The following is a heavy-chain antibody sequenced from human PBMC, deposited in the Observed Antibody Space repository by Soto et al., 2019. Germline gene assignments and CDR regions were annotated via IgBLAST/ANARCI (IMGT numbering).Heavy chain of an antibody. CDR1: GGTFSSYA. CDR2: IIPIFGTA. V-gene: IGHV1-69*01. D-gene: IGHD1-1*01. J-gene: IGHJ4*02. Sequence: QVKLVQSGAEVKKPGSSVKVSCKASGGTFSSYAISWVRQAPGPGLEWMGGIIPIFGTANYAQKFQGRVTITADESTSTAYMELSSLRSEDTAVYYCAARDTGRTGAPFDYCGQGTLVTVSS. CDR3: AARDTGRTGAPFDY.